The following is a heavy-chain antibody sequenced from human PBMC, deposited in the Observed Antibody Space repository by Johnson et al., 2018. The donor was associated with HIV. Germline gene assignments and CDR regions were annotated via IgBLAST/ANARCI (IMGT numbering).Heavy chain of an antibody. CDR3: ARESVNSRPGAFDI. J-gene: IGHJ3*02. CDR1: GFTFSSYA. V-gene: IGHV3-30*14. Sequence: QVQLVESGGVVVQPGGSLRLSCAASGFTFSSYAMHWVRQAPGKGLEWVAVISYDGSNKYYADSVKGRFTISRDNSKNTLYLQMNSLRAEDTAVYYCARESVNSRPGAFDIWGQGTMITVSS. CDR2: ISYDGSNK. D-gene: IGHD2-8*01.